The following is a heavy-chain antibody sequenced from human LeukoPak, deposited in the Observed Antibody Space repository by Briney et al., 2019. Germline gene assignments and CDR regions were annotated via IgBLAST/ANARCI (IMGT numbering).Heavy chain of an antibody. Sequence: GGSLRLSCAVSGITLSNYGMSWVRQAPGKGLEWVAGISDRGSRTNYADSVKGRFTISRDNSKNTLYLQMNSLRAEDTAVYYCAKARGWSSSWYWFDPWGQGTLVTVSS. V-gene: IGHV3-23*01. J-gene: IGHJ5*02. CDR3: AKARGWSSSWYWFDP. CDR2: ISDRGSRT. CDR1: GITLSNYG. D-gene: IGHD6-13*01.